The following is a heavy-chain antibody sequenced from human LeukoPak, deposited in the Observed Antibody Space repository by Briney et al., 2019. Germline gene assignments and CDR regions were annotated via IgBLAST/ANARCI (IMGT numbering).Heavy chain of an antibody. V-gene: IGHV4-59*08. J-gene: IGHJ4*02. D-gene: IGHD6-19*01. Sequence: SETLSLTCTVSGGSISSYYWNWIRQPPGKGLEWIGYIYYSGSTNYNPSLKSRVTISVDTTKNQFSLKLSSVTAADTAMYYCARRGGVEYSSGWYFDYWGQGTLVTVS. CDR1: GGSISSYY. CDR2: IYYSGST. CDR3: ARRGGVEYSSGWYFDY.